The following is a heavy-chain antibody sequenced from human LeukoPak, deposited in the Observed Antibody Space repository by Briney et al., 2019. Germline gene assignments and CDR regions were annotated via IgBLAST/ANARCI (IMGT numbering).Heavy chain of an antibody. CDR2: IYYSGST. J-gene: IGHJ3*02. D-gene: IGHD5-18*01. Sequence: PSETLSLTCTVSGGSISSSSYYWGWIRQPPGKGLESIGNIYYSGSTYYNPSLKSRVAISVDTSKNQFSLKLSSVTAADTAVYYCARHFWDTVPSALHIWGQGTMVTVSS. CDR3: ARHFWDTVPSALHI. CDR1: GGSISSSSYY. V-gene: IGHV4-39*01.